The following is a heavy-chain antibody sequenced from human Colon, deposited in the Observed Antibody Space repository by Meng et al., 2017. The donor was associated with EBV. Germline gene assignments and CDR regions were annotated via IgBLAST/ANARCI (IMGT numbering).Heavy chain of an antibody. CDR3: ARDSEAADY. CDR2: INTNPGKP. V-gene: IGHV7-4-1*02. D-gene: IGHD6-25*01. J-gene: IGHJ4*02. CDR1: GYTFTTYG. Sequence: QVRMLQSGSELKKPGASVRISCKASGYTFTTYGMNWGRQAPGQGLEWMGWINTNPGKPTYAQGLTGRFVFSLDTSVSTAYLQISSLKAEDTAGYYCARDSEAADYWGQGTLVTVSS.